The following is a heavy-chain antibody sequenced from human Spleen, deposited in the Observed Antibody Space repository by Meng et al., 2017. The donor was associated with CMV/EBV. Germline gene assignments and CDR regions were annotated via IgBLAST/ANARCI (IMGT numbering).Heavy chain of an antibody. Sequence: GGSLRLSCAASGFSFSDYYMSWIRQASGKGLEWVSYISSSGTSIYYNKSVRGRFTVSRDNANNFLYLQMEGLRVEDTAVYYCARDPRGYNYGHNYWGQGTLVTVSS. CDR1: GFSFSDYY. CDR2: ISSSGTSI. D-gene: IGHD5-18*01. CDR3: ARDPRGYNYGHNY. V-gene: IGHV3-11*01. J-gene: IGHJ4*02.